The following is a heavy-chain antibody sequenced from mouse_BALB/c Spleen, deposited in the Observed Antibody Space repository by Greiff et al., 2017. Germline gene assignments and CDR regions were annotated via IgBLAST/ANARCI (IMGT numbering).Heavy chain of an antibody. CDR2: IDPSDSYT. Sequence: QVQLQQPGAELVKPGASVKLSCTASGYTFTSYWMHWVKQRPGQGLEWIGEIDPSDSYTNYNQKFKGKATLTVDKSSSTAYMQLSSLTSEDSAVYYCARNYRYHYAMDYWGQGTSVTVSS. D-gene: IGHD2-14*01. CDR3: ARNYRYHYAMDY. V-gene: IGHV1-69*02. J-gene: IGHJ4*01. CDR1: GYTFTSYW.